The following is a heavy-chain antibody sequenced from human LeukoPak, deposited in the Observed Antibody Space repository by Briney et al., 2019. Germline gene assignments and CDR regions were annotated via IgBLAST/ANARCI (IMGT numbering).Heavy chain of an antibody. CDR2: IYYSGST. Sequence: PSETLSLTCTVSGGSISSGGYYWSWIRQHPGKGLEWIGYIYYSGSTYYNPSLKSRVTISVDTSKNQFSLKLSSVTAADTAVYYCARAYYYPDWFDPWGQGTLVTVSS. V-gene: IGHV4-31*03. CDR3: ARAYYYPDWFDP. D-gene: IGHD5-12*01. CDR1: GGSISSGGYY. J-gene: IGHJ5*02.